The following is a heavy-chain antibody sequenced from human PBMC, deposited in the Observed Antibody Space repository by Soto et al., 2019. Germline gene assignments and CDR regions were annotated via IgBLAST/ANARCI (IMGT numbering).Heavy chain of an antibody. D-gene: IGHD6-13*01. Sequence: GGSLRLSCAASGFTFSSYNMNWVRQAPGKGLEWVSYMSITNTSIYYADSVKGRFTISRDNAKNSLYLQMNSLRDEDTAVYYCATDNSSWPPSFDYWGQGTLVTVSS. CDR1: GFTFSSYN. J-gene: IGHJ4*02. V-gene: IGHV3-48*02. CDR2: MSITNTSI. CDR3: ATDNSSWPPSFDY.